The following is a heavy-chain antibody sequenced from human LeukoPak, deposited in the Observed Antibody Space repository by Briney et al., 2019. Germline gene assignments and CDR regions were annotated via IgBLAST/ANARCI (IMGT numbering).Heavy chain of an antibody. CDR1: GGSVSSTTYY. CDR3: ARHERAVVVAVNWFDP. D-gene: IGHD2-15*01. J-gene: IGHJ5*02. CDR2: IYYSGST. V-gene: IGHV4-39*01. Sequence: SETLSLTCTVSGGSVSSTTYYWSWIRQPPGKGLEWIGSIYYSGSTYYNPSLKSRVTISVDTSKNQFSLKLSSVTAADTAVYYCARHERAVVVAVNWFDPWGQGTLVTVSS.